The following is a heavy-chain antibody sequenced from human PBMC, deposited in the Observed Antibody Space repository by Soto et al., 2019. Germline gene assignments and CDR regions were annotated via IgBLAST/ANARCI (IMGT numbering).Heavy chain of an antibody. CDR1: GGSISSSSYY. CDR3: ARRPPRYCSGGSCYGFDY. D-gene: IGHD2-15*01. V-gene: IGHV4-39*01. J-gene: IGHJ4*02. Sequence: PSETLSLTCTVSGGSISSSSYYWGWIRQPPGKGLEWIGSIYYSGSTYYNPSLKSRVTISVDTSKNQFSLKLSSVTAADTAVYYCARRPPRYCSGGSCYGFDYWGQGXLVTVSS. CDR2: IYYSGST.